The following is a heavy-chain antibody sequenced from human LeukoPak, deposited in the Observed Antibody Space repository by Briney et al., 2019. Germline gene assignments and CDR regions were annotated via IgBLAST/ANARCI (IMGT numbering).Heavy chain of an antibody. V-gene: IGHV4-39*07. D-gene: IGHD1-1*01. J-gene: IGHJ4*02. CDR2: IYYSGST. CDR3: ATFYQDGTIGY. Sequence: SETLSLTCTVSGGSISSSSYYWGWIRQPPGKGLEWIGSIYYSGSTYYNPSLKSRVTISVDTSKNQFSLKLSSVTAADTAVYYCATFYQDGTIGYWGQGTLVTVPS. CDR1: GGSISSSSYY.